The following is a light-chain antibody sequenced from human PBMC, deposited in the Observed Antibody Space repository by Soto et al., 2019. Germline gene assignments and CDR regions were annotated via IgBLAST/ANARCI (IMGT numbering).Light chain of an antibody. J-gene: IGKJ3*01. CDR2: ASS. CDR3: QQFNSYPLT. V-gene: IGKV1-9*01. Sequence: DIQLTQPPSFLSASVGDRVTITCRASQGISSRLAWYQQNPGKAPTLLIYASSTLQSGVPARFSGSGSGTEFTLTIRSLQPEDFATYYCQQFNSYPLTFGPGTKVDIK. CDR1: QGISSR.